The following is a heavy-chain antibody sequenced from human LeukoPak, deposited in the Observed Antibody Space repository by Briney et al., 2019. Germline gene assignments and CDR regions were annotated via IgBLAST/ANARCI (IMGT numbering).Heavy chain of an antibody. Sequence: SETLSLTCTVSGGSISSGPYYWGWIRQPPGKGLEWIGNIYYGENTYYNPSLKSRVTISIDTSKNQFYLKLSSLTAADTAVYYCARRDDSSGYHKTFDYWGPGTLVTVSS. CDR2: IYYGENT. CDR1: GGSISSGPYY. CDR3: ARRDDSSGYHKTFDY. J-gene: IGHJ4*02. V-gene: IGHV4-39*01. D-gene: IGHD3-22*01.